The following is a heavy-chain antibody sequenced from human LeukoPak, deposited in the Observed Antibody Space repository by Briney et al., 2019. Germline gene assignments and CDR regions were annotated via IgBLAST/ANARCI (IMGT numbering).Heavy chain of an antibody. J-gene: IGHJ5*02. V-gene: IGHV4-34*01. Sequence: SETLSLTCAVYGGSFSGYYWSWIRQPPGKGLEWIGEINHSGSTNYNPSLKSRVTISVDTSKNQFSLKLGSVTAADTAVYYCARGRRRSSSSPRFDPWGQGTLVTVSS. CDR2: INHSGST. D-gene: IGHD6-6*01. CDR1: GGSFSGYY. CDR3: ARGRRRSSSSPRFDP.